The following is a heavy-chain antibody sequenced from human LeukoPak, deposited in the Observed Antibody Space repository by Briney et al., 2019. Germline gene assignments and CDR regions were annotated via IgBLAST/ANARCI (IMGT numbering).Heavy chain of an antibody. J-gene: IGHJ5*02. V-gene: IGHV3-23*01. Sequence: GGSLRLSCAASGFTFSSYAMSWVRQAPGKGLEWVSAISGSGGSTYYADSVKGRFTISRDNFKNTLYLQMNSLRAEDTAVYYCARFHLILGFDPWGQGTLVTVSS. CDR1: GFTFSSYA. CDR2: ISGSGGST. D-gene: IGHD3-3*01. CDR3: ARFHLILGFDP.